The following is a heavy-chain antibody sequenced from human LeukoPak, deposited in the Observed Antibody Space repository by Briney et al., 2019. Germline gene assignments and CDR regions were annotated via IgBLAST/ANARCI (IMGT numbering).Heavy chain of an antibody. CDR2: INPSGGST. CDR3: ARGAPTTRIGAGRFDY. Sequence: ASVKLSCKAFGYSLNNYYVHWVRQAPGQGLEWMGEINPSGGSTSYAQKFQGRITVTRDTYTNTVYMDLSSLRSEDTATYYCARGAPTTRIGAGRFDYWGQGSLLTVAS. J-gene: IGHJ4*02. D-gene: IGHD5-12*01. V-gene: IGHV1-46*02. CDR1: GYSLNNYY.